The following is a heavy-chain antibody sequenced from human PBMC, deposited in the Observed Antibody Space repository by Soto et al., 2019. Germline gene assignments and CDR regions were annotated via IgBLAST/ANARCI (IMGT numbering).Heavy chain of an antibody. D-gene: IGHD4-4*01. Sequence: PSETLSLTCAVSGGSISSSNWWSWVRQPPGKGLEWIGEIYHSGSTNYNPSLKSRVTISVDKSKNQFSLKLSSVTVADTAVYYCARAGAVTTGYYFDYWGQGTLVTVSS. J-gene: IGHJ4*02. V-gene: IGHV4-4*02. CDR3: ARAGAVTTGYYFDY. CDR1: GGSISSSNW. CDR2: IYHSGST.